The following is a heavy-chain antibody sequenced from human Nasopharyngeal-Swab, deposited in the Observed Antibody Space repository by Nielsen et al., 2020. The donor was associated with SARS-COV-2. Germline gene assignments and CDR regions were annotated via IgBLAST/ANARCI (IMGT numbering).Heavy chain of an antibody. Sequence: ASVKVSCKASGYTFTSYAMNWVRQAPGQGLEWMGWTNTNTGNPTYAQGFTGRFVFSLDTSVSTAYLQISSLKAEDTAVYYCARDGYDYVWGSYRYRDYWGQGTLVTVSS. J-gene: IGHJ4*02. V-gene: IGHV7-4-1*02. CDR1: GYTFTSYA. D-gene: IGHD3-16*02. CDR2: TNTNTGNP. CDR3: ARDGYDYVWGSYRYRDY.